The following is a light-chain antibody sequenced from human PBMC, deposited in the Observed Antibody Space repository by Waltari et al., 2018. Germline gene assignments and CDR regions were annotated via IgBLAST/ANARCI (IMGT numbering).Light chain of an antibody. J-gene: IGKJ2*01. Sequence: VLTQSPGTLSLSPGARATLSCRASQSLTKRYLAWYQQKPGQAPRLLIYGASSRAAGIPDRCSGSGSGTDFTLIISRLEPEDFAVYYCQQYGSSVLYTFGQGTKLEIK. CDR2: GAS. CDR1: QSLTKRY. CDR3: QQYGSSVLYT. V-gene: IGKV3-20*01.